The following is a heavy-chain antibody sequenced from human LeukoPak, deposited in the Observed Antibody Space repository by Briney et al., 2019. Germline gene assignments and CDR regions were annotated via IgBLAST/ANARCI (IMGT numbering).Heavy chain of an antibody. Sequence: ASVKVSCKASGYTFTGYYMHWVRQAPGQGLEWMGWINPNSGGTNYAQKFQGRVTMTRDTSISTAYMELGRLRSDDTAVYYCARRSSSTDAFDIWGQGTMVTVSS. D-gene: IGHD6-6*01. CDR3: ARRSSSTDAFDI. CDR1: GYTFTGYY. CDR2: INPNSGGT. V-gene: IGHV1-2*02. J-gene: IGHJ3*02.